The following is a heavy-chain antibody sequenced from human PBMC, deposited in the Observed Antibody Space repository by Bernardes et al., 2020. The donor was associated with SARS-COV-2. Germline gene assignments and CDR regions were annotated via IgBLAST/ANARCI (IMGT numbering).Heavy chain of an antibody. V-gene: IGHV3-53*01. J-gene: IGHJ4*02. D-gene: IGHD3-22*01. CDR1: GFTVSSNY. CDR2: IYSGGST. CDR3: ARGRRYYDSSGYYDQYYFDY. Sequence: GGSLRLSCAASGFTVSSNYMSWVRQAPGKGLEWVSLIYSGGSTYYADSVKGRFTISRDNSKNTLYLQMNSLRAEDTAVYYCARGRRYYDSSGYYDQYYFDYWGQGTLVTVSS.